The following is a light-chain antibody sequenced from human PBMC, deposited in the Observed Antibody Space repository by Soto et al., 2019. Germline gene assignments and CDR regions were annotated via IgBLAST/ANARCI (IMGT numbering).Light chain of an antibody. CDR2: DVS. Sequence: QSVLTQPRSVSGSPGQSVTISCTGTSSDVGGYNYVSCYQQHPGKAPKLMIYDVSKRPSGVPDRFSGSKSGNTASLTISGLQAEDEADYYCCSYAGSYTWVFGTGNKLTVL. CDR1: SSDVGGYNY. V-gene: IGLV2-11*01. CDR3: CSYAGSYTWV. J-gene: IGLJ1*01.